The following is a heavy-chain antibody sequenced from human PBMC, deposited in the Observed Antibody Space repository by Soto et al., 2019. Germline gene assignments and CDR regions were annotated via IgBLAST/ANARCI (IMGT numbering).Heavy chain of an antibody. CDR1: GFTFSSYA. J-gene: IGHJ4*02. D-gene: IGHD3-10*01. Sequence: PGGSLRLSCAASGFTFSSYAMSWVRQAPGKGLEWVSAISGSGGSTYYADSVKGRFTISRDNSKNTLYLQRNSLRAEDTAVYYCAKWELWFGGAAPSPFDYWGQGTLVTVSS. V-gene: IGHV3-23*01. CDR3: AKWELWFGGAAPSPFDY. CDR2: ISGSGGST.